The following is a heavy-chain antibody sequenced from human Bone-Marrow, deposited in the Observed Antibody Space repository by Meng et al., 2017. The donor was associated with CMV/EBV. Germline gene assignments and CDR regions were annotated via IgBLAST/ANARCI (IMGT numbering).Heavy chain of an antibody. V-gene: IGHV4-34*01. CDR2: INHSGST. CDR3: AKEGKRGSEDVDY. Sequence: SETLSLTCAVHGGSFSGYYWSWIRQPPGKGLEWIGEINHSGSTNYNPSLKSRVTISVDTSKNQFSLKLSSVTAADTAVYYCAKEGKRGSEDVDYWGQGSLVTVSS. J-gene: IGHJ4*02. D-gene: IGHD3-10*01. CDR1: GGSFSGYY.